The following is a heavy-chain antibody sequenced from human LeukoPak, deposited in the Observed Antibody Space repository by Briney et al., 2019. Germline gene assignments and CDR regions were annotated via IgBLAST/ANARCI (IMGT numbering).Heavy chain of an antibody. CDR3: ARGSQLLSFDY. CDR2: IKQDGSEK. CDR1: GFTFGSYW. V-gene: IGHV3-7*01. J-gene: IGHJ4*02. D-gene: IGHD2-2*01. Sequence: SGGSLRLSCAASGFTFGSYWMSWVRQAPGKGLEWVANIKQDGSEKYYVDSVKGRFTISRDNAKNSLYLQMNSLRAEDTAVYYCARGSQLLSFDYWGQGTLVTVSS.